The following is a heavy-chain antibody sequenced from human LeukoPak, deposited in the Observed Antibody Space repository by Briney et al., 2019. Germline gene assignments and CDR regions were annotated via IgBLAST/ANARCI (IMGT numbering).Heavy chain of an antibody. D-gene: IGHD1-26*01. J-gene: IGHJ4*02. CDR2: IIPIFGTA. V-gene: IGHV1-69*05. CDR1: GGTFSSYA. CDR3: ARGLVGAADY. Sequence: ASVKVSCKASGGTFSSYAISWVRQAPGQGLEWMGGIIPIFGTANYAQKFQGRVTIATDESTSTAYMELSSLRSEDTAVYYCARGLVGAADYWGQGTLVTVSS.